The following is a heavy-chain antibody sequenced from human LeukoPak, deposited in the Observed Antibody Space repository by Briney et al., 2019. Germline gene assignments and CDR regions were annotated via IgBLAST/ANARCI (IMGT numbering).Heavy chain of an antibody. J-gene: IGHJ6*02. CDR1: GFTFSSYA. CDR3: AKDGYCSSTSCLYYYGMDV. Sequence: GGSLRLSCAASGFTFSSYAMSWVRQAPGKGLEWVSAISGSGGSTYYADSVKGRFTISRDNSKNTLYLQMNSLRAEDTAVYYCAKDGYCSSTSCLYYYGMDVWGQGTTVTVSS. D-gene: IGHD2-2*01. V-gene: IGHV3-23*01. CDR2: ISGSGGST.